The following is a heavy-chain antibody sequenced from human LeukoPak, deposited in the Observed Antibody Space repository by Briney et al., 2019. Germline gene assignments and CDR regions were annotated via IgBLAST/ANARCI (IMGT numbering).Heavy chain of an antibody. CDR3: ATDGTPLRVGEVFFDN. D-gene: IGHD3-10*01. CDR2: ITSSSSTI. J-gene: IGHJ4*02. Sequence: GGSLRLSCAASGFTFSSYEMNWVRQAPGKGLEWVSYITSSSSTIYYADSVKGRFTISRDDAKNSVYLQMNSLRDEDTAVYYCATDGTPLRVGEVFFDNWGQGTLVTVSS. CDR1: GFTFSSYE. V-gene: IGHV3-48*03.